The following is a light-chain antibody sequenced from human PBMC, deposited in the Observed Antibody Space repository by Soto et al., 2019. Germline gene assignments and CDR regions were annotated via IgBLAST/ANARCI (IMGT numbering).Light chain of an antibody. CDR2: TAS. V-gene: IGKV1-9*01. CDR3: QHRHSYPIT. Sequence: DIQLTQSPSFLSASIGDRVTITCRASQGISSSLAWYQQKPGEAPKLMIHTASTLQSGVPSRFSGSGFGTEFTFTISSLQPEDFATYYCQHRHSYPITFGQGTRLEIK. CDR1: QGISSS. J-gene: IGKJ5*01.